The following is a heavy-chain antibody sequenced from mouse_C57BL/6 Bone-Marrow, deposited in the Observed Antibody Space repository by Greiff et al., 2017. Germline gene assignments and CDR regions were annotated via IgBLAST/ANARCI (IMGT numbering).Heavy chain of an antibody. Sequence: QVQLQQSGAELVRPGASVTLSCKASGYTFTDYEMHWVKQTPVHGLEWIGAIDPETGGTAYNQKFKGKAILTADKSSSTAYMELRSLSSEDSAVYYCTRDPFAYWGQGTLVTVSA. CDR3: TRDPFAY. CDR1: GYTFTDYE. V-gene: IGHV1-15*01. CDR2: IDPETGGT. J-gene: IGHJ3*01.